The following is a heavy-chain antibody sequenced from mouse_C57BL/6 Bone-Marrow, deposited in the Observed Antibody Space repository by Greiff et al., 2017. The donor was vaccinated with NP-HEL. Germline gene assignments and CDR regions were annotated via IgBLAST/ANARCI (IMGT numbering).Heavy chain of an antibody. CDR1: GYTFTSYW. J-gene: IGHJ4*01. D-gene: IGHD1-1*01. CDR3: ARRRITTVYYYAMDY. V-gene: IGHV1-55*01. CDR2: IYPGSGST. Sequence: VQLQQPGAELVKPGASVKMSCKASGYTFTSYWITWVQQRPGQGLEWIGDIYPGSGSTNYNEKLKSKATLTVDTSTSTGYMQLSSLTSEDSAVYYCARRRITTVYYYAMDYWGQGTSVTVSA.